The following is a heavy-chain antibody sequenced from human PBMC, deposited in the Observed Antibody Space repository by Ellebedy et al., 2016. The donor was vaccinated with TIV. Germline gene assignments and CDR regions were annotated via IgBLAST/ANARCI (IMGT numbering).Heavy chain of an antibody. CDR2: IVVGSGNT. V-gene: IGHV1-58*01. CDR1: GFTFTSSA. CDR3: AALYGGNSSGVDY. J-gene: IGHJ4*02. Sequence: SVKVSCXASGFTFTSSAVQWVRQARGQRLEWIGWIVVGSGNTNYAQKFQERVTITRDMSTSTAYMELSSLRSEDTAVYYCAALYGGNSSGVDYWGQGTLVTVSS. D-gene: IGHD4-23*01.